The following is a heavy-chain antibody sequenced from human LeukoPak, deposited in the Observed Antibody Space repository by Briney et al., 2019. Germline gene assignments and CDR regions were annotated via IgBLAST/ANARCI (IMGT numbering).Heavy chain of an antibody. CDR1: GFTFDDYA. CDR3: AKDSNGPQRFGELSYDFDY. J-gene: IGHJ4*02. V-gene: IGHV3-9*01. Sequence: GGSLRLSCAASGFTFDDYAMHWVRQAPGKGLEWVSGISWNSGSIGYADSVKGRFTISRDNAKNSLYLQMNSLRAEDTALYYCAKDSNGPQRFGELSYDFDYWGQGTLVAVSS. D-gene: IGHD3-10*01. CDR2: ISWNSGSI.